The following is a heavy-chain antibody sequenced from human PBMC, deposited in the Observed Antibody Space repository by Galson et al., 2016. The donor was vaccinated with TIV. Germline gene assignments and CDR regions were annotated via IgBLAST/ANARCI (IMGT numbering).Heavy chain of an antibody. CDR1: GFAFNFYP. V-gene: IGHV3-21*01. D-gene: IGHD3-10*01. CDR2: ISLNGHHI. Sequence: SLRLSCAASGFAFNFYPMNWVRQAPGKGLEWISSISLNGHHIYYADSVKGRFTISRDNAESLVFLEMNSLRIDDTAIYYCAKVFGSGAYSQGDALDFGGQRTVVTVS. CDR3: AKVFGSGAYSQGDALDF. J-gene: IGHJ3*01.